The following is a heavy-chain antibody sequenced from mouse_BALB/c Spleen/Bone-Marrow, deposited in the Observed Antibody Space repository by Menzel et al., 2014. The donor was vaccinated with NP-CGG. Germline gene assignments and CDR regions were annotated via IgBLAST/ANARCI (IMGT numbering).Heavy chain of an antibody. D-gene: IGHD1-1*01. Sequence: LEESGGRLVTPGTPLTLTCTXSGFSLSSYYMSWARQAPGKGLEWIGIIYGLERTYYASWAKGRFTISXTSTTVDLKITSPTTEDTATYFCARSHDISGWVIGSLWGQGTLVTVS. CDR3: ARSHDISGWVIGSL. CDR2: IYGLERT. V-gene: IGHV5-6-5*01. J-gene: IGHJ3*02. CDR1: GFSLSSYY.